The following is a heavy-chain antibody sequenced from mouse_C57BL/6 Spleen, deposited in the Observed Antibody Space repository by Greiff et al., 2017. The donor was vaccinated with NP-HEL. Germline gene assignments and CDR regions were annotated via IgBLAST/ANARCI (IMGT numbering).Heavy chain of an antibody. V-gene: IGHV2-2*01. CDR1: GFSLTSYG. D-gene: IGHD1-1*01. CDR3: ARDYGSRHWYFDV. CDR2: IWSGGST. J-gene: IGHJ1*03. Sequence: VQLQQSGPGLVQPSQSLSITCTVSGFSLTSYGVHWVRQSPGKGLEWLGVIWSGGSTDYNAAFISRLSISKDNSKSQVFFKMNSLQADDTAIYYCARDYGSRHWYFDVWGTGTTVTVSS.